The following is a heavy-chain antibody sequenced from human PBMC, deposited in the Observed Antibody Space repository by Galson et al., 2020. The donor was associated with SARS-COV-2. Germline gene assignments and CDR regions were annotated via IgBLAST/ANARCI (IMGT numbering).Heavy chain of an antibody. CDR2: INHSGST. Sequence: SETLSLTCAVYGGSFSGYYWSWISQPPGKGLEWIGEINHSGSTNYNPSLKSRVTISVDTSKNQFSLKLSSVTAADTAVYYCARKGVGVYSSGWGYYYGMDVWGQGTTVTVSS. D-gene: IGHD6-19*01. CDR1: GGSFSGYY. J-gene: IGHJ6*02. CDR3: ARKGVGVYSSGWGYYYGMDV. V-gene: IGHV4-34*01.